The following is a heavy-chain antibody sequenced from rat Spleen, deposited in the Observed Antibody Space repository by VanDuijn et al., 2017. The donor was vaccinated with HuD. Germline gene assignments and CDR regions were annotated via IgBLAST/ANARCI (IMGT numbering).Heavy chain of an antibody. CDR3: ARSTTRVSPFDY. CDR1: GFSLTSSR. D-gene: IGHD1-4*01. Sequence: VQMKETGPGLVQPTQTLSLTCTVSGFSLTSSRVHWVRQPPGKGLEWMGVIYYDGNTDYNSAIKSRLSISRDTSKSQVFLKINRLQTDDTAIYYCARSTTRVSPFDYWGQGVMVTVSS. V-gene: IGHV2-17*01. J-gene: IGHJ2*01. CDR2: IYYDGNT.